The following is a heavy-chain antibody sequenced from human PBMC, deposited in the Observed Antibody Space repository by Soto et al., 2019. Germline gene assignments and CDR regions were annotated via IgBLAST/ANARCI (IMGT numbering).Heavy chain of an antibody. V-gene: IGHV3-73*01. D-gene: IGHD5-12*01. CDR2: IRDRTNNYAT. Sequence: GGSLRLSCAASGFTFTGSAMHWVRQASGKGLEWVGRIRDRTNNYATAYAASVKGRFTISRDDSKNTTYLQMNGLKTEDTALYYCARVHASGHGVDLWGQGTLVTVSS. CDR3: ARVHASGHGVDL. CDR1: GFTFTGSA. J-gene: IGHJ5*02.